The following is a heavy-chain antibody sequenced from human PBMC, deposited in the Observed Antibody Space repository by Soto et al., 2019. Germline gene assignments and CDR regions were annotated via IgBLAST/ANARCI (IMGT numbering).Heavy chain of an antibody. CDR3: ARGGSSSFLDY. Sequence: EVQLVETGGTLIHPGGSLRLSCAASRFTVSSNYMSWVRQAPGKGLEWVSVIYSGGSTYYADSVKGRFTISRDNSKNTLYLQMNSLRAEDTAVYYCARGGSSSFLDYWGQGTLVTVSS. CDR1: RFTVSSNY. V-gene: IGHV3-53*02. J-gene: IGHJ4*02. D-gene: IGHD6-6*01. CDR2: IYSGGST.